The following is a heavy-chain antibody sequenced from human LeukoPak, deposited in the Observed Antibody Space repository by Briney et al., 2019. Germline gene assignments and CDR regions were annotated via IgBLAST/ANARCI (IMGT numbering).Heavy chain of an antibody. V-gene: IGHV3-48*03. CDR3: ARGAYYYDSSGYYGAFDI. J-gene: IGHJ3*02. Sequence: GGSLRLSCAASGFTFSSYEMNWVRQAPGKGLEWVSYISSSGSIIYYADSVKGRFTISRDSGKNSLYLQMNSLRAEDTAVYYCARGAYYYDSSGYYGAFDIWGQGTMVTVSS. CDR1: GFTFSSYE. D-gene: IGHD3-22*01. CDR2: ISSSGSII.